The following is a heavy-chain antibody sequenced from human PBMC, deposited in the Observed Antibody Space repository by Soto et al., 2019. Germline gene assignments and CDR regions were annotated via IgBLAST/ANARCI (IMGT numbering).Heavy chain of an antibody. J-gene: IGHJ4*02. CDR2: IIPIFGTE. Sequence: QVQLVQSGAEVKKPWSSVKVSCKASGGTFSSYAISWVRQAPGQGLEWMGGIIPIFGTENYAQKFQGRVTITADEYTSTAYMELSSLRSEYRAVYYCARHREARGGWFDYWGQGTLVTVSS. D-gene: IGHD3-16*01. CDR3: ARHREARGGWFDY. CDR1: GGTFSSYA. V-gene: IGHV1-69*12.